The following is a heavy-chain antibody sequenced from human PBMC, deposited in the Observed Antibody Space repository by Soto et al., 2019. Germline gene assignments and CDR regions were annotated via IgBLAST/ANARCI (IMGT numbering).Heavy chain of an antibody. D-gene: IGHD3-3*01. CDR3: ARESYYPYSYYDFWSGSRYFDY. CDR1: GVTFGDYY. Sequence: VVSLRLSCAASGVTFGDYYMRWIRQTTGKGLEWVSYISSSGSTIYYADSVKGRFTISRDNAKNSLYLQMNSLRAEDTAVYYCARESYYPYSYYDFWSGSRYFDYWGQGTLVTVSS. CDR2: ISSSGSTI. V-gene: IGHV3-11*01. J-gene: IGHJ4*02.